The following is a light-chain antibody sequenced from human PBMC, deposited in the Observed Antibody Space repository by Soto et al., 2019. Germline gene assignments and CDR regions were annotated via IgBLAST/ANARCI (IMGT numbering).Light chain of an antibody. CDR1: QGINSW. CDR3: QQASSFPLT. CDR2: TAS. V-gene: IGKV1D-12*01. Sequence: DIQMTQSPSSVSASVGDRVTISCRASQGINSWLAWYQQKPGKAPELLIYTASNLESGVPSRFSGSGSCTDFTLTISSLQPEDFATYYCQQASSFPLTFGGGTRVEIK. J-gene: IGKJ4*01.